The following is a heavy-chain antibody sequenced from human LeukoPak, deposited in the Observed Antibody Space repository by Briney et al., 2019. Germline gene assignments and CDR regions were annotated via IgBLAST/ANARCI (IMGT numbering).Heavy chain of an antibody. J-gene: IGHJ4*01. CDR1: GLNFIGYS. CDR2: IGISSGNT. D-gene: IGHD5-12*01. Sequence: GGSLRLSCAASGLNFIGYSMNWVRQAPGKGLEWISYIGISSGNTKYADSVKGRFTITRDKARNPLYLQMNSLRVEDTAVYYCARDHRYAFDNWGHGTLVTVSS. V-gene: IGHV3-48*01. CDR3: ARDHRYAFDN.